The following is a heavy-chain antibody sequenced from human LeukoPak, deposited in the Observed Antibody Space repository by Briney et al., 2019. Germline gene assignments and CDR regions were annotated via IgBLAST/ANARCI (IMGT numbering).Heavy chain of an antibody. V-gene: IGHV4-59*08. CDR2: IYYSGST. J-gene: IGHJ6*03. Sequence: SETLSLTCTVSGGSISSYYWSWIRQPPGKGLEWIGYIYYSGSTNYNPSLKSRVTISVDTSKNQFSLKLSSVTAADTAVYYCARSLMEESPNVLWFGSAWHYYYYMDVWGEGTTVTISS. CDR3: ARSLMEESPNVLWFGSAWHYYYYMDV. CDR1: GGSISSYY. D-gene: IGHD3-10*01.